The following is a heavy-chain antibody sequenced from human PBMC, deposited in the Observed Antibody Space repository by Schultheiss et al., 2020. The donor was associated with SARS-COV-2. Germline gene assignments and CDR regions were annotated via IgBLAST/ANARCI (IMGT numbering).Heavy chain of an antibody. CDR1: GGSISSYY. V-gene: IGHV4-59*12. J-gene: IGHJ4*02. D-gene: IGHD3-22*01. CDR2: IYYSGST. Sequence: SETLSLTCTVSGGSISSYYWSWIRQPPGKGLEWIGYIYYSGSTNYNPSLKSRVTISVDTSKNQFSLKLSSVTAADTAVYYCARTLGDYYDSSGYCDYWGQGTLVTVS. CDR3: ARTLGDYYDSSGYCDY.